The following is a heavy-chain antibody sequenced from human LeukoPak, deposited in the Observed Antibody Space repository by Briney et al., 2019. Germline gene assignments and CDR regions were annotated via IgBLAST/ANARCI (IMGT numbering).Heavy chain of an antibody. V-gene: IGHV4-4*02. J-gene: IGHJ4*02. Sequence: KASETLSLTCAVSGGSISSSNWWSWVRQPPGKGLEWLGEIYHSGSTNYNPSLKSRVILSVDRSKNQFSLTLTSVTAADTAVYYCARDAGRYCSGGSCYPLDNWGQGTLVTVSS. CDR1: GGSISSSNW. D-gene: IGHD2-15*01. CDR3: ARDAGRYCSGGSCYPLDN. CDR2: IYHSGST.